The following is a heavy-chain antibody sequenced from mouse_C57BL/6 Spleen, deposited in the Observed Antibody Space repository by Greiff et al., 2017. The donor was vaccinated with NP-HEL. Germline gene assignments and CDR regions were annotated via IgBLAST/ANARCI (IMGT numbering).Heavy chain of an antibody. V-gene: IGHV1-63*01. CDR1: GYTFTNYW. J-gene: IGHJ2*01. CDR3: ARRMVTPYFDY. CDR2: IYPGGGYT. D-gene: IGHD2-2*01. Sequence: QVQLKESGAELVRPGTSVKMSCKASGYTFTNYWIGWAKQRPGHGLEWIGDIYPGGGYTNYNEKFKGKATLTADKSSSTAYMQFSSLTSEDSAIYYCARRMVTPYFDYWGQGTTLTVSS.